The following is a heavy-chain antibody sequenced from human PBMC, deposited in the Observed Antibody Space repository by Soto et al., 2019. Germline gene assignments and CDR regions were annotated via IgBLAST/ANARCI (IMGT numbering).Heavy chain of an antibody. Sequence: GASVKVSCKASGGTFSSYTISWVRQAPGKGLEWMGGFDPEDGETIYAQKFQGRVTMTEDTSTDTAYMELSSLRSEDTAVYYCATGRRRWLQLWRSDFDYWGQGTLVTVSS. J-gene: IGHJ4*02. CDR3: ATGRRRWLQLWRSDFDY. V-gene: IGHV1-24*01. CDR2: FDPEDGET. D-gene: IGHD5-12*01. CDR1: GGTFSSYT.